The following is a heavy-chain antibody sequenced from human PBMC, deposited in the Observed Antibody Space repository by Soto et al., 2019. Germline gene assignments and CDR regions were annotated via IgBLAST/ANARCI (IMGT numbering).Heavy chain of an antibody. J-gene: IGHJ3*02. CDR3: ARDTGYFDWPDAFDI. CDR1: GGSISSYY. Sequence: QVQLQESGPGLVKPSETLSLTCTVSGGSISSYYWSWIRQPPGKGLEWIGYIYYSGSTNYNPSLKRRVTISVDTSKNQFALKLSSVTAADTAVYYCARDTGYFDWPDAFDIWGQGTMVTVSS. CDR2: IYYSGST. D-gene: IGHD3-9*01. V-gene: IGHV4-59*01.